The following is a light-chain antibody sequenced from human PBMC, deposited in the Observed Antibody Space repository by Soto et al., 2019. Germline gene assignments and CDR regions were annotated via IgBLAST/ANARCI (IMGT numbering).Light chain of an antibody. CDR1: TSNIGNNA. CDR3: AAWDDRLNGVI. J-gene: IGLJ7*01. CDR2: YDD. V-gene: IGLV1-36*01. Sequence: QSVLTQPPSVSEAPRQRVTISCSGSTSNIGNNAVSWYQQLPGKAPKLLIYYDDLLPSGVSDRFSGSKSGTSASLAISGLQSEDDADYFCAAWDDRLNGVIFGGGTQLTVL.